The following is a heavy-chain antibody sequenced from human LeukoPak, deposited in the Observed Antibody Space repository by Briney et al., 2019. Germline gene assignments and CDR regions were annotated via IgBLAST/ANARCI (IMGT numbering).Heavy chain of an antibody. CDR3: ARDTRYYDFWSGYQTNWFDP. V-gene: IGHV1-18*01. CDR2: ISAYNGNT. Sequence: GASVKVSCKAPGYTFTSYGISWVRQAPGQGLEWMGWISAYNGNTNYAQELQGRVTMTTDTSTSTAYMELRSLRSDDTAVYYCARDTRYYDFWSGYQTNWFDPWGQGTLVTVSS. CDR1: GYTFTSYG. D-gene: IGHD3-3*01. J-gene: IGHJ5*02.